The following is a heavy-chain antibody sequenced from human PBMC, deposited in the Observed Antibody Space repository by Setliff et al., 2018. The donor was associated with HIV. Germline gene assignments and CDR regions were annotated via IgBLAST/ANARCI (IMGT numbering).Heavy chain of an antibody. V-gene: IGHV1-46*01. J-gene: IGHJ4*02. CDR2: VIPSTGDT. D-gene: IGHD2-15*01. CDR3: VREARGGYFDY. Sequence: ASVKVSCKASGYTFTSYYIHWVRQAPGQGLEWMGIVIPSTGDTNYAQNFQGRVTMTRDTSTNTVYMDLSCLKSEDTAVYYCVREARGGYFDYWGQGTLVTVSS. CDR1: GYTFTSYY.